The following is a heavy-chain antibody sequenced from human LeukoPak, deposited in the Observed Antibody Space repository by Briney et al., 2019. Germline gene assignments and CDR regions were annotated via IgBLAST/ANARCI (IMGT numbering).Heavy chain of an antibody. D-gene: IGHD3-22*01. V-gene: IGHV3-30*03. CDR3: ARNLYYDSSGYYQYYFDY. Sequence: GGSLRLSCAASGFTFSSYGIHWVRQAPGKGLEWVAVISYDGSNKYYADSVKGRFTISRDNAKNSLYLQMNSLRAEDTAVYYCARNLYYDSSGYYQYYFDYWGQGTLVTVSS. CDR1: GFTFSSYG. J-gene: IGHJ4*02. CDR2: ISYDGSNK.